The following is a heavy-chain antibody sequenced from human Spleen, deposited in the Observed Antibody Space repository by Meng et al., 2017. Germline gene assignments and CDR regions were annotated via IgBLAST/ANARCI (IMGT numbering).Heavy chain of an antibody. Sequence: SETLSLTCTVSGGSITSENYYWSWIRQPAGKGLEWIGRIYPSAGTNYNPSFKSRVAISVDTPKNQFSLKLNSVTAADTAVYYCARGHSGSYADYWGPGTLVTVSS. D-gene: IGHD1-26*01. J-gene: IGHJ4*02. CDR1: GGSITSENYY. V-gene: IGHV4-61*02. CDR2: IYPSAGT. CDR3: ARGHSGSYADY.